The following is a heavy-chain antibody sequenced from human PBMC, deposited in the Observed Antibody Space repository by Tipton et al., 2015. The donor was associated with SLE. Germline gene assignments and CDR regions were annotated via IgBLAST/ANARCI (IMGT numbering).Heavy chain of an antibody. J-gene: IGHJ4*02. Sequence: QLVQSGAEVKKPGSSVKVSCKASGGTFSSYAISWVRQAPGQGLEWMGGIIPIFGTTNYAQKFQGRVTITADGSTSTAYMELSSLRSEDTAVYYCARGVGDYVWGTYRSGGFDYWGQGTLVTVSS. CDR2: IIPIFGTT. V-gene: IGHV1-69*01. CDR3: ARGVGDYVWGTYRSGGFDY. D-gene: IGHD3-16*02. CDR1: GGTFSSYA.